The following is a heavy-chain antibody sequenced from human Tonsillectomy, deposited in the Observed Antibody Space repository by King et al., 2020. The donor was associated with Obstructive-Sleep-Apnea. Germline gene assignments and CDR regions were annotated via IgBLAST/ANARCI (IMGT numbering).Heavy chain of an antibody. CDR3: AKEGGGSGVYWVDS. CDR2: INSRGTT. J-gene: IGHJ5*01. CDR1: GFTFDSYA. Sequence: VQLVESGGGLVQPGGSLRLSCAASGFTFDSYAMSWVRQAPGKGLEWVSAINSRGTTFYAHSVEGRFTISRSNSKYTVDLQVNSLRAEDTAFYYCAKEGGGSGVYWVDSWGQGTLVTVSS. D-gene: IGHD3-10*01. V-gene: IGHV3-23*04.